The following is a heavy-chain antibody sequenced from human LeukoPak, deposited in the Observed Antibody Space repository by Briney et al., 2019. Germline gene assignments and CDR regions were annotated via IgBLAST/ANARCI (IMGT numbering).Heavy chain of an antibody. CDR1: GFTFSSYW. CDR2: IKQDGSEK. V-gene: IGHV3-7*01. J-gene: IGHJ4*02. D-gene: IGHD6-6*01. CDR3: ARDRSIASDY. Sequence: GGSLRLSCAASGFTFSSYWMNWVRQAPGKGLEWVANIKQDGSEKYYVDSVEGRFTISRDNAKNSLYLQMNTLRAEDTAVYYCARDRSIASDYWGQGTLVTVSS.